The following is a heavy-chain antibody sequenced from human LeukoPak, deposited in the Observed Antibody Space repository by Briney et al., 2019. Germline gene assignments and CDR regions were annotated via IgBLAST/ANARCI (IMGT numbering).Heavy chain of an antibody. D-gene: IGHD6-13*01. Sequence: ASVKVSCKASGYTFTSYDINWVRQATGQGLEWMGWMNPNSGNTGYAQKFQGRVTMTRNTSISTAYMELSSLRSEDTAVYYCARVDFAAADYYFDYWCRGTLVTVSS. CDR3: ARVDFAAADYYFDY. V-gene: IGHV1-8*01. J-gene: IGHJ4*02. CDR1: GYTFTSYD. CDR2: MNPNSGNT.